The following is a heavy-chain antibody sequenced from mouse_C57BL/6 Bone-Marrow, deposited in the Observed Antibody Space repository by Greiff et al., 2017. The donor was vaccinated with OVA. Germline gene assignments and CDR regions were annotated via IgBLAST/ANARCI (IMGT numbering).Heavy chain of an antibody. CDR3: AKGGHYYGSRDYYAMDY. CDR1: GIDFSRYW. CDR2: INPDSSTI. D-gene: IGHD1-1*01. J-gene: IGHJ4*01. Sequence: EVKLQESGGGLVQPGGSLKLSCAASGIDFSRYWMSWVRRAPGKGLEWIGEINPDSSTINYAPSLKDKFIISRDNAKNTLYLQMSKVRSEDTALYYCAKGGHYYGSRDYYAMDYWGQGTSVTVSS. V-gene: IGHV4-1*01.